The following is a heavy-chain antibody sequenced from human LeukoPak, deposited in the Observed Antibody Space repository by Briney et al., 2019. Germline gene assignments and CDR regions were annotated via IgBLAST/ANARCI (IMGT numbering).Heavy chain of an antibody. V-gene: IGHV1-69*05. J-gene: IGHJ5*02. CDR2: IIPLFGTS. D-gene: IGHD1-1*01. CDR3: ARGGRTNNWFDP. CDR1: GGTFSNYA. Sequence: SVKVSCQASGGTFSNYAITWVRQAPGQGLEWMGGIIPLFGTSDYAQKFQGRVTITTDESTSTGYMELRSLRSEDTAVYYCARGGRTNNWFDPWGQGTLVTVSS.